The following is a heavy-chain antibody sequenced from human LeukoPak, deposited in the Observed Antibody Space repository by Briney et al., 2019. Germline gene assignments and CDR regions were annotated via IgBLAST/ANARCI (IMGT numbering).Heavy chain of an antibody. CDR3: ARRRYTSGYLDY. D-gene: IGHD3-22*01. J-gene: IGHJ4*02. CDR2: TYYSGST. CDR1: GGSISSGDYY. V-gene: IGHV4-30-4*08. Sequence: PSQTLSLTCTVSGGSISSGDYYWSWIRQPPGKGLEWIGTTYYSGSTNYSPSLKSRVTISVDTSKSQFSLKLTSVTAADTAVYYCARRRYTSGYLDYWGQGTLVTVSS.